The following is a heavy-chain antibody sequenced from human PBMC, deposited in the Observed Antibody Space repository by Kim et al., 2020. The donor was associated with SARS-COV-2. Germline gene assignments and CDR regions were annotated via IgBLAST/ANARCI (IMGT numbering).Heavy chain of an antibody. J-gene: IGHJ6*02. V-gene: IGHV4-61*03. Sequence: KPCPKSRVTISVDTSKNHFSLELSSVTAADTAVYYCAREDAAPYYGMDVWGQGTTVTVSS. D-gene: IGHD5-18*01. CDR3: AREDAAPYYGMDV.